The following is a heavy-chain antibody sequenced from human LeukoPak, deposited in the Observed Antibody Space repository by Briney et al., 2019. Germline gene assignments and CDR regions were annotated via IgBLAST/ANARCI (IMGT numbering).Heavy chain of an antibody. J-gene: IGHJ4*02. V-gene: IGHV3-21*01. D-gene: IGHD2-15*01. CDR2: ISSSSDYI. CDR1: GFTFSPYP. Sequence: PGGSLRLSCAASGFTFSPYPMYWVRQAPGRGLEWVSSISSSSDYINYADSLRGRFTISRDNARNSVYLQMNSLRAEDTAVYYCASPGVLCSGGSCFDYWGQGTLVTVSS. CDR3: ASPGVLCSGGSCFDY.